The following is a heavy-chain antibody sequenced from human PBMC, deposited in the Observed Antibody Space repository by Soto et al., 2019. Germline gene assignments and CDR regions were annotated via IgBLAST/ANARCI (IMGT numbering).Heavy chain of an antibody. V-gene: IGHV4-39*01. D-gene: IGHD3-10*01. CDR2: IYYSGST. CDR1: GGSISSSSYY. Sequence: SETLSLTCTVSGGSISSSSYYWGWIRQPPGKGLEWIGSIYYSGSTYYNPSLKSRVTISVDTSKNQFSLKLSSVTAADTAVYYCARSVHFREGYYGSGSYYIWFDPWGQGTLVTVSS. J-gene: IGHJ5*02. CDR3: ARSVHFREGYYGSGSYYIWFDP.